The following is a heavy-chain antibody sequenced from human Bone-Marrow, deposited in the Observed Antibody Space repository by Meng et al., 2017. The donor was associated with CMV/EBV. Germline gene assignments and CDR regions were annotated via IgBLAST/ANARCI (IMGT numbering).Heavy chain of an antibody. CDR2: INHSGST. CDR1: GGSFSGYY. J-gene: IGHJ4*02. CDR3: TRGGFGIAACSYRKEYYFDD. Sequence: GSLRLSCDVYGGSFSGYYWSWNRQPPGKGLEWIRKINHSGSTNYNPSLKSRVTRPVDTSKNQYALKLSSWTAADTAVYYCTRGGFGIAACSYRKEYYFDDWGQGTLVTVSS. V-gene: IGHV4-34*01. D-gene: IGHD6-6*01.